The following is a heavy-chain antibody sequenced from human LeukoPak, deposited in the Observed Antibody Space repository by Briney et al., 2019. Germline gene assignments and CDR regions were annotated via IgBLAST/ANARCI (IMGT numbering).Heavy chain of an antibody. V-gene: IGHV3-20*04. Sequence: GGSLRLSCAASGFTFDDYGMSWVRQGPGKGLEWVSGINWNGGSTGYAGSVKGRFTISRDNAKKSLYLQMNSLRAEDTAVYYCARDYNRLGSYYFDYWGQGTLVTVSS. J-gene: IGHJ4*02. D-gene: IGHD3-10*01. CDR2: INWNGGST. CDR3: ARDYNRLGSYYFDY. CDR1: GFTFDDYG.